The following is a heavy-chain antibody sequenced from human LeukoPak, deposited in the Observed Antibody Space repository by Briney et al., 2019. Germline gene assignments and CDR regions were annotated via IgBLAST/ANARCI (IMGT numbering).Heavy chain of an antibody. CDR3: ARDLQVGATTEDY. Sequence: GASVKVSCKASGYTFTGYYMHWVRQAPGQGLEWMGWINPNSGGTNYAQKFQGRVTMTRDTSISTANMELSRLRSDDTAVYYCARDLQVGATTEDYWGQGTLVTVSS. CDR2: INPNSGGT. V-gene: IGHV1-2*02. D-gene: IGHD1-26*01. J-gene: IGHJ4*02. CDR1: GYTFTGYY.